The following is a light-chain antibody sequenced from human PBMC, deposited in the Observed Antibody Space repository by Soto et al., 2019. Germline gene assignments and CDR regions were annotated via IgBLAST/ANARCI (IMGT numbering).Light chain of an antibody. Sequence: EIVLTQSPGTLSLSAVERATISFMPSMSVSNIHLAWYQQQPGQPPRLLIDGASNRATGIQERFSGSGSGTDFTLTISRLEPEDFVVYYCQQYGSSGTFGQGTKVDIK. J-gene: IGKJ1*01. CDR1: MSVSNIH. V-gene: IGKV3-20*01. CDR2: GAS. CDR3: QQYGSSGT.